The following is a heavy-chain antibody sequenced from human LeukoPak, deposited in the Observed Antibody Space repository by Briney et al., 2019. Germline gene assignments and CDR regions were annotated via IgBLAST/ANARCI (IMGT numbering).Heavy chain of an antibody. CDR1: GYTFTSYG. V-gene: IGHV1-18*01. CDR2: ISAYNGNT. D-gene: IGHD5-18*01. Sequence: ASVKVSCKASGYTFTSYGISWVRQAPGQGLEWMGWISAYNGNTNYAQKFQGRVTITRDTSASTAYMELSSLRSEDTAVYYCATGYSYGYAFDYWGQGTLVTVSS. J-gene: IGHJ4*02. CDR3: ATGYSYGYAFDY.